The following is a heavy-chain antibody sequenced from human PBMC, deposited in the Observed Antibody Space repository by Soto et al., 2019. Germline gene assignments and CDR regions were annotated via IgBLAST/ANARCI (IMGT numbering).Heavy chain of an antibody. CDR1: GAYISRSY. V-gene: IGHV4-59*01. J-gene: IGHJ4*01. CDR2: IYVGGST. CDR3: ARGTIPDL. D-gene: IGHD2-21*01. Sequence: SETLSLTCNVSGAYISRSYWTWIRQPPGKRLERIGYIYVGGSTNYNPSLKGRATISADTSKNQFSLSLTSVTAADSALYYCARGTIPDLWGHGTLVTVSS.